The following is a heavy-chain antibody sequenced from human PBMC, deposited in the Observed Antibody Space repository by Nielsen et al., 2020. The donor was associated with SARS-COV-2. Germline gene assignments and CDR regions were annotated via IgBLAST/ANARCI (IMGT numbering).Heavy chain of an antibody. V-gene: IGHV3-30*18. CDR3: AKDLKYCSGGSCSMDLDY. CDR2: ISYDGSNK. D-gene: IGHD2-15*01. J-gene: IGHJ4*02. Sequence: GESLKISCAASGFTFSSYGMHWVRQAPGKGLEWVAVISYDGSNKYYADSVKGRFTISRDNSKNTLFLQMNSLRAEDTAVYYCAKDLKYCSGGSCSMDLDYWGQGTLVTVSS. CDR1: GFTFSSYG.